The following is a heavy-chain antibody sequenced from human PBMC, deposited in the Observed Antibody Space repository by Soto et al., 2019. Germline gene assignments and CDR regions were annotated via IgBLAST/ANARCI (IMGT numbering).Heavy chain of an antibody. CDR2: ISAYNGNT. V-gene: IGHV1-18*01. Sequence: QVQLVQSGAEVKKPGASVKVSCKASGYTFTSYGISWVRQAPGQGLEWMGWISAYNGNTNDAQKLQGRVTMTTDTSTSTAYMELRSLRSDATAVYYCARSGCSGGSCYSYYFDYWGQGTLVTVSS. CDR1: GYTFTSYG. J-gene: IGHJ4*02. CDR3: ARSGCSGGSCYSYYFDY. D-gene: IGHD2-15*01.